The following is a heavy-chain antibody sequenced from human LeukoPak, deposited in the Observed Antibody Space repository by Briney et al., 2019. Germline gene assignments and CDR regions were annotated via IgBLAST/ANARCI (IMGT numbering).Heavy chain of an antibody. CDR3: TREGVYSLDGSGYHRDAFDI. CDR1: GFTVSSNY. V-gene: IGHV3-53*01. J-gene: IGHJ3*02. Sequence: GGSLRLSCAASGFTVSSNYMSWVRQAPGKGLEWVSVIYSGGSTYYADSVKGRFTISRDNSKNTLYLQMNSLRAEDTAVYYCTREGVYSLDGSGYHRDAFDIWATGHWSSSLQ. CDR2: IYSGGST. D-gene: IGHD3-22*01.